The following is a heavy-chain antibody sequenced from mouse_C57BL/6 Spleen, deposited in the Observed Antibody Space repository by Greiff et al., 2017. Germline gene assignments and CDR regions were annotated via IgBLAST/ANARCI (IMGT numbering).Heavy chain of an antibody. J-gene: IGHJ3*01. V-gene: IGHV1-69*01. CDR1: GYTFTSYW. CDR2: IDPSDSYT. CDR3: ARRGTAQAPAAWLAY. D-gene: IGHD3-2*02. Sequence: QVQLQQPGAELVMPGASVKLSCKASGYTFTSYWMHWVKQRPGQGLEWIGEIDPSDSYTNYNQKFKGMSTLTVDKSSSTAYMQLSSLTSEDSAVYSCARRGTAQAPAAWLAYWGQGTLVTVSA.